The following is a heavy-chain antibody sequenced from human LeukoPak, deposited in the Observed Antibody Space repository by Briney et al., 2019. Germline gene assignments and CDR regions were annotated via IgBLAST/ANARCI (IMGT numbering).Heavy chain of an antibody. Sequence: PSETLSLTCAVYGGSFSGYYWSWIRQSPDKGLEWIGEINHSGSTYYNPSLKSRVTISLDTSKNQFSLKLNSVTAADTAVYYCTRGRRDGYNLRNFDYWGQGTLVTVSS. V-gene: IGHV4-34*01. CDR2: INHSGST. J-gene: IGHJ4*02. D-gene: IGHD5-24*01. CDR3: TRGRRDGYNLRNFDY. CDR1: GGSFSGYY.